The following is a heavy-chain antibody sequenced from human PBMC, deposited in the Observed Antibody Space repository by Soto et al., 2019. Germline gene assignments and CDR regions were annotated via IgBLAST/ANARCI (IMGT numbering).Heavy chain of an antibody. CDR1: GGTFSSYA. Sequence: SVKVSCKASGGTFSSYAISWVRQAPGQGLEWMGGIIPIFGTANYAQKFQGRVTITADESTSTAYMELSSLRSEDTAVYYCARGGLRYFDWLPIDYWGQGTLVTVSS. V-gene: IGHV1-69*13. CDR3: ARGGLRYFDWLPIDY. CDR2: IIPIFGTA. D-gene: IGHD3-9*01. J-gene: IGHJ4*02.